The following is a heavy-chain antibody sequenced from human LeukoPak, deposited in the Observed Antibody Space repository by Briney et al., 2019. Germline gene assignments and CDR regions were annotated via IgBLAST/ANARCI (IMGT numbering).Heavy chain of an antibody. V-gene: IGHV4-39*01. CDR2: IYYSGST. J-gene: IGHJ3*02. CDR3: ARWGRYCSSTSCYPFAFDI. Sequence: SGTLSLTCTVSGGSISSSSYYWGWIRQPPGKGLGWIGSIYYSGSTYYNPSLKSRFNIYVDTYKNQLSLKLSSVTAADTAVYYCARWGRYCSSTSCYPFAFDIWGQGTMVTVSS. D-gene: IGHD2-2*01. CDR1: GGSISSSSYY.